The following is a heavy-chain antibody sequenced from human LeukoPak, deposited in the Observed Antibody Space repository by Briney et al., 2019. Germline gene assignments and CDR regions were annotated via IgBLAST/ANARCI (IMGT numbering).Heavy chain of an antibody. CDR1: GFAFTTFA. D-gene: IGHD6-19*01. Sequence: PGGSLRLSCAASGFAFTTFAMGGVRQSPGRGLEWLSTINGGGNTTFYADSVKGRFTISRDNSKNTLYLHMDSLRPDDTAIYYCTKELHVAVAVADYYYFYMDVWGRGTAVTVSS. J-gene: IGHJ6*03. V-gene: IGHV3-23*01. CDR2: INGGGNTT. CDR3: TKELHVAVAVADYYYFYMDV.